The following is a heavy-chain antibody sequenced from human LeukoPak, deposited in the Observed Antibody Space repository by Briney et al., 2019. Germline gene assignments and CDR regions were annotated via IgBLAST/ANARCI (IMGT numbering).Heavy chain of an antibody. CDR3: ARDFVGWVRSDAFDI. V-gene: IGHV3-7*01. CDR2: INQDGSEK. D-gene: IGHD6-19*01. CDR1: GFTFSSYW. J-gene: IGHJ3*02. Sequence: GGSLRLSCAASGFTFSSYWMSWVRQAPGKGLECVANINQDGSEKYYVYSVQGRFTFSGDNARNSLFLQMTSLSAEDTAVYFCARDFVGWVRSDAFDIWGQGTMVSVSS.